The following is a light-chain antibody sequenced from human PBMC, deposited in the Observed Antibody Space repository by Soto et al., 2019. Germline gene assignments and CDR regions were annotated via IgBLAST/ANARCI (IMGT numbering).Light chain of an antibody. CDR3: SSYTRSDTFPYV. J-gene: IGLJ1*01. V-gene: IGLV2-14*01. CDR1: SSDVGGYNY. Sequence: QSALTQPASVSGSPGQSITISCTGTSSDVGGYNYVSWYQQHPGKAPKLMIYEVSNRPSGVSNRFYGSKSGNTASLTISGLQAEDEADYSCSSYTRSDTFPYVFGTGTKVTVL. CDR2: EVS.